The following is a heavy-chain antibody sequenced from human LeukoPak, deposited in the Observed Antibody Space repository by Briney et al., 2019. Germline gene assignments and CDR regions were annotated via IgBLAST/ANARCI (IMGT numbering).Heavy chain of an antibody. Sequence: SETLSLTCTVSGGSISSSNYYWGWIRQPPGKGLEWIGIIYYTGSTFYNPSLKSRVTISVDTSMRQLSLKLRSVTAADTAVFYCARLRKPAAGTWVFDTSGYYFDFWGQGTLVTVSS. V-gene: IGHV4-39*01. D-gene: IGHD6-13*01. J-gene: IGHJ4*02. CDR2: IYYTGST. CDR1: GGSISSSNYY. CDR3: ARLRKPAAGTWVFDTSGYYFDF.